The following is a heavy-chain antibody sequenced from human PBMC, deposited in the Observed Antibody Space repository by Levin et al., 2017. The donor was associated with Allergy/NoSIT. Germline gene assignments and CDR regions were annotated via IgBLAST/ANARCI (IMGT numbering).Heavy chain of an antibody. CDR2: ISNSGGST. CDR3: AKDRDGSSSGRYFDL. J-gene: IGHJ2*01. D-gene: IGHD1-26*01. Sequence: GGSLRLSCAASGFTFDTYAMSWVRQAPGKGLEWVSGISNSGGSTYYADSVKGRFTISRDNSKNTLYLQMNSLRAEDTAIYYCAKDRDGSSSGRYFDLWGRGTLATVSS. CDR1: GFTFDTYA. V-gene: IGHV3-23*01.